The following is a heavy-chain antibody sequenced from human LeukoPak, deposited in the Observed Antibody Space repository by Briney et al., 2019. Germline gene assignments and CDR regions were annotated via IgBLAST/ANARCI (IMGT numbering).Heavy chain of an antibody. D-gene: IGHD3-22*01. CDR3: GGRSGYYPSIDY. Sequence: SETLSLTCTVSGGPISSYYWSWIRQPPGKGLEWIGYIYYSGSTNYNPSLKSRVTISVDTSKNQFSLKLSSVTAADTAVYYCGGRSGYYPSIDYWGQGTLVTVSS. CDR2: IYYSGST. J-gene: IGHJ4*02. CDR1: GGPISSYY. V-gene: IGHV4-59*01.